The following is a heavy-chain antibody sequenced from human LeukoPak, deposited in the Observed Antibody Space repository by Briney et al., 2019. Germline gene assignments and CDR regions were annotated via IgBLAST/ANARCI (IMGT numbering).Heavy chain of an antibody. D-gene: IGHD3-22*01. V-gene: IGHV1-2*02. CDR3: ARARIDSSGYYYPDY. J-gene: IGHJ4*02. Sequence: ASVKVSCKASGYTFTGYYMHWVRQAPGQGLEWMGWINPNSGGTNYAQKFQGRVTMTRDTSISTAYMELSGLRSDDTAVYYCARARIDSSGYYYPDYWGQGTLVTVSS. CDR1: GYTFTGYY. CDR2: INPNSGGT.